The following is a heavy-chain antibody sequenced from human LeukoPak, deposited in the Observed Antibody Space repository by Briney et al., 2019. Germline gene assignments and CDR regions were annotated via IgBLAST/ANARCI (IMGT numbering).Heavy chain of an antibody. CDR1: RFTFSSYV. CDR2: ISDTGGGT. CDR3: AKEMLRGYNYYGMDV. Sequence: GGSLRLSCAASRFTFSSYVMTWVRQAPGKGLEWVSTISDTGGGTFYADSVKGRFTISRDNSQNTLLLQMNRLRADDTAIYYCAKEMLRGYNYYGMDVWGQGATVADSS. J-gene: IGHJ6*02. V-gene: IGHV3-23*01. D-gene: IGHD3-10*01.